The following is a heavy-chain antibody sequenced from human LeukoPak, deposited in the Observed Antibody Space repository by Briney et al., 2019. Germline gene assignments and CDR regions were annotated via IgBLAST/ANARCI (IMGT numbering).Heavy chain of an antibody. Sequence: PGGSLRLSCAASGFTFSDYYMSWIRQAPGKGLEWVSYISSSSSYTNYADSVKGRFTISRDNAKNSLYLQMNSLRAEDMAVYYCARGGGYSYGHLNFDYWGQGTLVTVSS. CDR3: ARGGGYSYGHLNFDY. D-gene: IGHD5-18*01. J-gene: IGHJ4*02. V-gene: IGHV3-11*06. CDR2: ISSSSSYT. CDR1: GFTFSDYY.